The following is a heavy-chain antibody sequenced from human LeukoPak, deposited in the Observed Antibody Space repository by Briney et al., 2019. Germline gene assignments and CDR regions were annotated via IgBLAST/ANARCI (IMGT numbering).Heavy chain of an antibody. V-gene: IGHV4-59*08. CDR2: IYYSGST. CDR1: GGSISSYY. Sequence: SETLCLTCTVSGGSISSYYWTWIRQPPGKGLEWIGYIYYSGSTNYHPSLKSRLTISVDTSKNQFSLKLSSATAADTAVYYCARHVATGATDAFDLWGRGTIVTVSS. CDR3: ARHVATGATDAFDL. D-gene: IGHD1-1*01. J-gene: IGHJ3*01.